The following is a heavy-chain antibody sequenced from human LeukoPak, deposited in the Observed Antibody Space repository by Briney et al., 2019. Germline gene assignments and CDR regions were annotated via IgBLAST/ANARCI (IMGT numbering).Heavy chain of an antibody. CDR3: ARDWCGGDCFSYYFDY. J-gene: IGHJ4*02. D-gene: IGHD2-21*02. CDR1: GFTFSSYA. CDR2: ISYDGSNK. V-gene: IGHV3-30*04. Sequence: GRSLRLSCAASGFTFSSYAMHWGCQAPGKGLEWVAVISYDGSNKYYADSVKGRFTISRDNSKNTLYLQMNSLRAEDTAVYYCARDWCGGDCFSYYFDYWGQGTLVTVSS.